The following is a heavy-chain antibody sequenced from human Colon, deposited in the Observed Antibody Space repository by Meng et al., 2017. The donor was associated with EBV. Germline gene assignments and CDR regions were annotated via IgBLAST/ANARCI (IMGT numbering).Heavy chain of an antibody. J-gene: IGHJ4*02. Sequence: GQLQVSGPGLVEPPGSLSLTLACPGASISSNNWWSWVRPPPGEGLGWIGEFYHGENTNDNPSLKSRVTISVDRSNDQFSLSLSSVTAADTAVYYCARGNAYNAPSLDYWGQGTLVTVSS. CDR3: ARGNAYNAPSLDY. D-gene: IGHD5-24*01. V-gene: IGHV4-4*03. CDR2: FYHGENT. CDR1: GASISSNNW.